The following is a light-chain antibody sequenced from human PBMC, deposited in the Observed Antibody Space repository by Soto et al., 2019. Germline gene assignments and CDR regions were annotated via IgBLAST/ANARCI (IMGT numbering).Light chain of an antibody. CDR3: QHYYSTPPT. Sequence: DIVMTQSPDSLVLSLGERATINCKSSQSVLYSSDDRDYLAWYQQKPGQPPKLLISWSSTRESGVPDRFSGSGSGTDFTLTISSLQAGDVAVYYCQHYYSTPPTFGQGTKVEIK. CDR2: WSS. J-gene: IGKJ1*01. V-gene: IGKV4-1*01. CDR1: QSVLYSSDDRDY.